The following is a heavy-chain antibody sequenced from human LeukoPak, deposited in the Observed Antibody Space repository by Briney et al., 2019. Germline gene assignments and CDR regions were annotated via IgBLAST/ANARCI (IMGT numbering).Heavy chain of an antibody. CDR2: IYHSGRT. D-gene: IGHD3-10*01. J-gene: IGHJ5*02. Sequence: SETLSLTCTVSGYSISSGYYWGWIRQPPGKGLEWIGSIYHSGRTFYNPSLKSRVTISVDTSKNQISLKLTSVTAADTAVYYCARDYADYYGSGSYSHNWFDPWGQGTLVTVSS. V-gene: IGHV4-38-2*02. CDR3: ARDYADYYGSGSYSHNWFDP. CDR1: GYSISSGYY.